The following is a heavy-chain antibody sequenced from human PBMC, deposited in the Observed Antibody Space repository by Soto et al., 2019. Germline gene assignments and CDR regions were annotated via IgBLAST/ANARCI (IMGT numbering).Heavy chain of an antibody. CDR2: IYYSGST. CDR3: AREGYCSSTSCYFISWFDP. CDR1: GGSVSSGSYY. V-gene: IGHV4-61*01. J-gene: IGHJ5*02. D-gene: IGHD2-2*01. Sequence: SETLSLTCPVSGGSVSSGSYYWGWIRPPPGKGLEWIGYIYYSGSTNYNPSLKSRVTISVDTSKNQFSLKLSSVTAADTAVYYCAREGYCSSTSCYFISWFDPWGQGTLVTVSS.